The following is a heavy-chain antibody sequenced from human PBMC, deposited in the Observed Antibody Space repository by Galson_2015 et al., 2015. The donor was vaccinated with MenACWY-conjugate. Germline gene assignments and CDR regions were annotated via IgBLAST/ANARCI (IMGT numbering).Heavy chain of an antibody. CDR1: GFTFSSYS. CDR3: AREEGIGSGSYYFDY. Sequence: SLRLSCAASGFTFSSYSMNWVRQAPGKGLEWVSSISSSSSYIYYADSVKGRFTISRDNAKNSLYLQMNSLRAEDTAAYYCAREEGIGSGSYYFDYWCQGTLVTVSS. V-gene: IGHV3-21*01. D-gene: IGHD3-10*01. J-gene: IGHJ4*02. CDR2: ISSSSSYI.